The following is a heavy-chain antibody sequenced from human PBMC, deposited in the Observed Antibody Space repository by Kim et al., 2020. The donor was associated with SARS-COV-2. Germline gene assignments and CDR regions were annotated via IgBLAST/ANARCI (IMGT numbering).Heavy chain of an antibody. J-gene: IGHJ4*02. D-gene: IGHD4-17*01. V-gene: IGHV3-9*01. CDR2: ISWNSGSI. CDR1: GFTFDDYA. CDR3: AKISYGDYEKNFDY. Sequence: GWSLRLSCAASGFTFDDYAMHWVRQAPGKGLEWVSGISWNSGSIGYADSVKGRFTISRDNAKNSLYLQMNSLRAEDTALYYCAKISYGDYEKNFDYWGQGTLVTVSS.